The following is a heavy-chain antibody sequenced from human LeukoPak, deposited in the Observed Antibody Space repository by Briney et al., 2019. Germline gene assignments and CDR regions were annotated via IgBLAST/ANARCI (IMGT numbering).Heavy chain of an antibody. D-gene: IGHD3-22*01. J-gene: IGHJ4*02. CDR3: ARATYDNSGYSGTFDY. CDR1: GGSISRYY. V-gene: IGHV4-59*01. Sequence: SETLSLTCTVSGGSISRYYWSWIRQPPGRELEWIGYIYYSGSTNYKPSLKSRVTISVDTSKNQFSLKLSSVTAADTAVYYCARATYDNSGYSGTFDYWGQGTLVTVSS. CDR2: IYYSGST.